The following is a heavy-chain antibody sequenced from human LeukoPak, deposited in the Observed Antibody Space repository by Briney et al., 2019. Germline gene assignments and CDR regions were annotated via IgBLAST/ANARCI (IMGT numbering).Heavy chain of an antibody. D-gene: IGHD3-10*01. CDR1: GGSISSYY. CDR3: ARVSVTMVRGVIPKADYHYYTDV. V-gene: IGHV4-59*01. J-gene: IGHJ6*03. Sequence: PSETLSLTCTVSGGSISSYYWSWIRQPPGKGLEWIGYIYYSGSTNYNPSLKSRATISVDTSKNQFSLKLSSVTAADTAVYYCARVSVTMVRGVIPKADYHYYTDVWGKGTTVTVSS. CDR2: IYYSGST.